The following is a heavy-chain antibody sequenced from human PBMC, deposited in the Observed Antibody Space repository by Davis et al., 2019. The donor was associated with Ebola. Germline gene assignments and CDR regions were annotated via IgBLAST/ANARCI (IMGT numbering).Heavy chain of an antibody. V-gene: IGHV3-64*01. Sequence: GESLKISCAASGFTFSSYAMHWVRQAPGKGLEYVSAISSNGGSTYYANSVKGSFTISRDNSKNTLYLQMGSLRAEDMAVYYCARSSNHGYYYGMDVWGQGTTVTVSS. CDR2: ISSNGGST. CDR1: GFTFSSYA. D-gene: IGHD1-14*01. CDR3: ARSSNHGYYYGMDV. J-gene: IGHJ6*02.